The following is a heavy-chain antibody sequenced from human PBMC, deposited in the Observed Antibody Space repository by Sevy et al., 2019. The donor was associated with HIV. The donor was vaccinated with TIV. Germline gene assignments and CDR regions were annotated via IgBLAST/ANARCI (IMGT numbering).Heavy chain of an antibody. CDR1: GFTVSSNY. J-gene: IGHJ4*01. D-gene: IGHD4-17*01. CDR3: ARGDYGGTSPYYFDY. Sequence: GGSLRLSCAASGFTVSSNYMSWVRQAPGKGLEWVSVIYSGGSTYYADSVKGRFTISRDNSKNTLYLQMNSLRAEDTAVYYCARGDYGGTSPYYFDYWGHGTLVTVSS. V-gene: IGHV3-53*01. CDR2: IYSGGST.